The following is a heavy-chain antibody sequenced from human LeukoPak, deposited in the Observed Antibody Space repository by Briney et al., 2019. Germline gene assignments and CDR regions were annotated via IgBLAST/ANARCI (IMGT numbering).Heavy chain of an antibody. CDR3: ARASMIVVGDFDY. CDR1: GGSFSGYY. D-gene: IGHD3-22*01. Sequence: SETLSLTCAVYGGSFSGYYWSWIRQPPGKGLEWIGYIYYSGSTNYNPSLKSRVTISVGTSKNQFSLKLSSVTAADTAVYYCARASMIVVGDFDYWGQGTLVTVSS. CDR2: IYYSGST. J-gene: IGHJ4*02. V-gene: IGHV4-59*01.